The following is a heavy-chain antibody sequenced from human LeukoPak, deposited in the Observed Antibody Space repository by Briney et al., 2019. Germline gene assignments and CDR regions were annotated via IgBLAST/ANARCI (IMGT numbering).Heavy chain of an antibody. J-gene: IGHJ4*02. CDR3: ARWDILTGSALDY. D-gene: IGHD3-9*01. Sequence: PSETLSLTCTVSGGSISSYYWSWIRQPPGKGLEWIGYIYYSGSTNYNPSLKSRVTISVDTSKNQFSLKLSSVTAVDTAVYYCARWDILTGSALDYWGQGTLVTVSS. CDR2: IYYSGST. CDR1: GGSISSYY. V-gene: IGHV4-59*08.